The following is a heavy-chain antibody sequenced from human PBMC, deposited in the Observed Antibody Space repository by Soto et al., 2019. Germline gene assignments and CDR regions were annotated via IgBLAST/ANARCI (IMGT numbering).Heavy chain of an antibody. CDR2: IYSSGSN. Sequence: QVQLQESGAGLVKPSETLSLTCTVSGGSIDNYYWSWIRQPPGRGLEWIGFIYSSGSNNYNPSVKSRVTISAETSRNQVSLKLTSVTTADTAVYYCARGGTGGRTTVTTYAVWGQGTLVTVSS. V-gene: IGHV4-59*01. D-gene: IGHD4-17*01. CDR1: GGSIDNYY. J-gene: IGHJ1*01. CDR3: ARGGTGGRTTVTTYAV.